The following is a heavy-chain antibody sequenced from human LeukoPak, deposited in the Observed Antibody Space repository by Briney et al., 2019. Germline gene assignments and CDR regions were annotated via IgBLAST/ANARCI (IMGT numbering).Heavy chain of an antibody. J-gene: IGHJ4*02. CDR3: AKLPGRAADY. Sequence: TGGSLRLSCAASGFIFSNYAMSWVRQAPGKGLEWVSAIDSTGAYTWYADSVKGRFTISKDSSKTILYLQMNSLRAEDAAVYFCAKLPGRAADYWGQGTLVTVSS. CDR1: GFIFSNYA. V-gene: IGHV3-23*01. CDR2: IDSTGAYT.